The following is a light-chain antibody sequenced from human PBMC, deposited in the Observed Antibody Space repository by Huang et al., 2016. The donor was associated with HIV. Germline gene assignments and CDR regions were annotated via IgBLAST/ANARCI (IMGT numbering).Light chain of an antibody. J-gene: IGKJ1*01. CDR2: GPS. CDR1: QSVSIN. V-gene: IGKV3-15*01. Sequence: EIVLTPSPATLSVSPGERATLSCRASQSVSINLAWYQQRPGQAPRLLIYGPSTRASGVPARFSGSGSGTDFTLTINSLQSEDFGVYYCQQHDNWPWTFGQGTKVENK. CDR3: QQHDNWPWT.